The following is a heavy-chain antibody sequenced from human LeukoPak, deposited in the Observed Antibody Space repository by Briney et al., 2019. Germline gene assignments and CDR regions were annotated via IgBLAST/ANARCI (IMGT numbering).Heavy chain of an antibody. CDR2: ISVYNGDT. V-gene: IGHV1-18*01. J-gene: IGHJ4*02. CDR3: ARVEGPSIFGVIDY. CDR1: GYIFTNYG. Sequence: GASVKVSRKASGYIFTNYGISWVRQAPGQGLEWMGWISVYNGDTNYAQKLQGRVTMTTDTSTSTAYMEVRSLRSDDTAVYFCARVEGPSIFGVIDYWGQGTLVTISS. D-gene: IGHD3-3*01.